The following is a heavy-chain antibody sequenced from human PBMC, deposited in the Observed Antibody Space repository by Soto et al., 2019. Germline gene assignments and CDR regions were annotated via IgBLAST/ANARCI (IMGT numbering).Heavy chain of an antibody. CDR1: GGTFSSYA. D-gene: IGHD5-12*01. J-gene: IGHJ3*02. V-gene: IGHV1-69*06. CDR2: IIPIFGTA. CDR3: ARALGRGYSGCASRAFDI. Sequence: GASVKVSCKASGGTFSSYAISWVRQAPGQGLEWMGGIIPIFGTANYAQKFQGRVTITADKSTSTAYMELSGLRSEDTAVYYCARALGRGYSGCASRAFDIWGQGTMVTVSS.